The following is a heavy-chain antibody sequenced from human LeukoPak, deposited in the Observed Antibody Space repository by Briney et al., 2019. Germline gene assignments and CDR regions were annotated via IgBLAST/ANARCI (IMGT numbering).Heavy chain of an antibody. CDR3: AKDSMITFGGVTMNRGDFDY. CDR2: ISYDGSNK. D-gene: IGHD3-16*01. CDR1: GFTFSSYG. Sequence: PEGSLRLSCAASGFTFSSYGMHWVRQAPGKGLEWVAVISYDGSNKYYADSVKGRFTISRDNSKNTLYLQMNSLRAEDTAVYYCAKDSMITFGGVTMNRGDFDYWGQGTLVTVSS. J-gene: IGHJ4*02. V-gene: IGHV3-30*18.